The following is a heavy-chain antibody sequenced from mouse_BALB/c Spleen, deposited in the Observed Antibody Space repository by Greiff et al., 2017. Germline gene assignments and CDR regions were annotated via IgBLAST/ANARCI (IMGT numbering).Heavy chain of an antibody. CDR2: IWSDGST. CDR3: ARHYYYGSSYYAMDY. J-gene: IGHJ4*01. V-gene: IGHV2-6-2*01. D-gene: IGHD1-1*01. CDR1: GFSLTSYG. Sequence: QVHVKQSGPDLVAPSQSLSITCTVSGFSLTSYGVHWVRQPPGKGLEWLVVIWSDGSTTYNSALKSRLSISKDNSKSQVFLKMNSLQTDDTAMYYCARHYYYGSSYYAMDYWGQGTSVTVSS.